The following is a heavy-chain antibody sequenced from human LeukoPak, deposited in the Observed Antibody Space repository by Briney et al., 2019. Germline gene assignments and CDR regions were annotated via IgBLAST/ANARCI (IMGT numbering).Heavy chain of an antibody. Sequence: SETLSLTCAVSGYSISSGYYWAWIRQSPGKGLEWIGSIHHSGITYYNPSLKSRLTISIDTSKNQFALKLSSVTAADTAVYYCASDVALNWYFFWGQGPLVTVSS. CDR2: IHHSGIT. CDR1: GYSISSGYY. V-gene: IGHV4-38-2*01. CDR3: ASDVALNWYFF. J-gene: IGHJ5*01. D-gene: IGHD3-16*01.